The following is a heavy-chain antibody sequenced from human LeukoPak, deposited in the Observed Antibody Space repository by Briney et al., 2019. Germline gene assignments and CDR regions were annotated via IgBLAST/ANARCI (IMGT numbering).Heavy chain of an antibody. D-gene: IGHD3-22*01. Sequence: GASLKISFKGSGSRFTSYWIGWVRQMPGKGVGGMGIIYPGDSDTRYSPSFQGQVTISADKSISTAYLQWSSLNASDTAMYYCARGVIDSSGYWGAFDIWGQGTMVTVSS. CDR3: ARGVIDSSGYWGAFDI. V-gene: IGHV5-51*01. CDR2: IYPGDSDT. CDR1: GSRFTSYW. J-gene: IGHJ3*02.